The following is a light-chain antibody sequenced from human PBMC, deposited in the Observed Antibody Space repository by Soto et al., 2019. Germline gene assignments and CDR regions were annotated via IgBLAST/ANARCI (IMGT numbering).Light chain of an antibody. CDR2: KTS. CDR3: QQYNTYFSLT. J-gene: IGKJ4*01. CDR1: QSISTW. Sequence: DILMTQSPSFLSASVGDIVTITCRASQSISTWVAWYQQKPGKAPKLLIYKTSSLESGVPSRFRGSGSGTEFTLPISGLQPEDFAYYYCQQYNTYFSLTFGGGTKVDIK. V-gene: IGKV1-5*03.